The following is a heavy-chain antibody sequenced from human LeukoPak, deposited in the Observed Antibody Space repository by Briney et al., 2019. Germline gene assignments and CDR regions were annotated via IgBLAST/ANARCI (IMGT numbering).Heavy chain of an antibody. J-gene: IGHJ3*02. CDR2: ISYDGSNK. CDR3: ARGVRYCSSTSCYFRAFDI. Sequence: GGSLRLSCAASGFTFSSYAMSWVRQAPGKGLEWVAVISYDGSNKYYADSVKGRFTISRDNSKNTLYLQMNSLRAEDTAVYYCARGVRYCSSTSCYFRAFDIWGQGTMVTVSS. D-gene: IGHD2-2*01. CDR1: GFTFSSYA. V-gene: IGHV3-30-3*01.